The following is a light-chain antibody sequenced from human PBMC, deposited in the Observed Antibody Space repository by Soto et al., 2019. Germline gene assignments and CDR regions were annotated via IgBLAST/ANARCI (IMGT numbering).Light chain of an antibody. V-gene: IGKV3-15*01. J-gene: IGKJ5*01. CDR3: QQYNTWPPIT. Sequence: EIVMTQSPATLSVSPGQRATLSCRASQTVGDNLAWCQQKPGQAPRLLIYGASTRATGVPPRFSGSGSGTDFTLPITSLQSEDFAFYYGQQYNTWPPITFGQGTRLELK. CDR1: QTVGDN. CDR2: GAS.